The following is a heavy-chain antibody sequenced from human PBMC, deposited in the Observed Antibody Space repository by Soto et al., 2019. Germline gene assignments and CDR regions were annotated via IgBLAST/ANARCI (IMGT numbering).Heavy chain of an antibody. J-gene: IGHJ4*02. CDR1: GFTFSSYA. D-gene: IGHD3-3*01. CDR3: AKDVVYDFWSGYYTNGLSFDY. CDR2: ISGSGGST. Sequence: EVQLLESGGGLVQPGGSLRLSCAASGFTFSSYAMSWVRQAPGKGLEWVSAISGSGGSTYYADSVKGRFTISRDNSKNTLYLQMNSLRAEDTAVYYCAKDVVYDFWSGYYTNGLSFDYWGQGTLVTVSS. V-gene: IGHV3-23*01.